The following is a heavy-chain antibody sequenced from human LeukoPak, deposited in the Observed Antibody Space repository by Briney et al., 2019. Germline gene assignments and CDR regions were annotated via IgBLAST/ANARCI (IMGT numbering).Heavy chain of an antibody. Sequence: GGSLRLSCAASGFTFSSYWMSWVRQAPGKVLEWVANIKQDGSEKYYVDSVKGRFTISRDNAKNSLYLQMNSLRAEDTAVYYCAREPRNYDILTGYYIDYFDYWGQGTLVTVSS. V-gene: IGHV3-7*01. CDR1: GFTFSSYW. CDR3: AREPRNYDILTGYYIDYFDY. J-gene: IGHJ4*02. CDR2: IKQDGSEK. D-gene: IGHD3-9*01.